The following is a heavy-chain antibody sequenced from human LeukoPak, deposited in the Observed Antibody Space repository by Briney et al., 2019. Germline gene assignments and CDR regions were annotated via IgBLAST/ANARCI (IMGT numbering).Heavy chain of an antibody. D-gene: IGHD5-12*01. CDR1: GFTFSSYW. CDR3: ARVIRDSGYPGGMDV. V-gene: IGHV3-74*01. J-gene: IGHJ6*02. Sequence: GGSLRLSCAASGFTFSSYWMHWVRQAPGKGLVWVSGINSDGRTTTYVDSVKGRFTISRDNAKNALYLQMNSLRSEDTAVYYCARVIRDSGYPGGMDVWGQGTTVTVSS. CDR2: INSDGRTT.